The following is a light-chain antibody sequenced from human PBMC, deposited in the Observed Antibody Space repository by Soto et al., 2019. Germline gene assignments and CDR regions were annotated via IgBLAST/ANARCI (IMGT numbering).Light chain of an antibody. Sequence: EIVWAQSPATLSLSPGERATLSCRASQSLGNLLAWYQQKPDQAPRLLIFEASTRATGVPVRISGSGSGTDFTLTISSLEPEDFAVYYCQQYKNWPPPTFGGGTKLQIK. CDR2: EAS. CDR1: QSLGNL. CDR3: QQYKNWPPPT. V-gene: IGKV3-11*01. J-gene: IGKJ4*01.